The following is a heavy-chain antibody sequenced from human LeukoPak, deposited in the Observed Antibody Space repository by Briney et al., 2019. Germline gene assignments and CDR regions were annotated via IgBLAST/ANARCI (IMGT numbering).Heavy chain of an antibody. D-gene: IGHD1-26*01. Sequence: GASVKVSCKASGYIFSTYGISWVRQAPGQGLEWMGCISGYNGNTNYAQKLQGRVTMTTDTSTSTAYMELRSLRSDDTAVYYCARDRDSGSPPAAFDIWGQGTMVTVSS. J-gene: IGHJ3*02. CDR1: GYIFSTYG. V-gene: IGHV1-18*01. CDR2: ISGYNGNT. CDR3: ARDRDSGSPPAAFDI.